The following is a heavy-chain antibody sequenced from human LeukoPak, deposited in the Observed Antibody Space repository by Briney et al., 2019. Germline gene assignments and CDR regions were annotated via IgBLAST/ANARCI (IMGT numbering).Heavy chain of an antibody. CDR3: TRVGYIDEGIDY. CDR2: LGIAGDT. CDR1: GFTVSSYA. Sequence: GGSLRLSCAASGFTVSSYAMHWVRQPIGKGLEWVSALGIAGDTFYPGSVKGRFTISRENARNSLYLQMNSLRAEDTAIYYCTRVGYIDEGIDYWGQGTLDTVSS. J-gene: IGHJ4*02. D-gene: IGHD5-24*01. V-gene: IGHV3-13*01.